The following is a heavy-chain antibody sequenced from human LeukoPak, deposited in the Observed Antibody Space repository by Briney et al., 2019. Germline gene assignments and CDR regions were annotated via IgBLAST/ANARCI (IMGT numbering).Heavy chain of an antibody. CDR1: GFTFSSYG. Sequence: GGSLRLSCAASGFTFSSYGMHWVRQAPGKGLEGVAVIWYDGSNKYYADSVKGRFTISRDNSKNTLYLQMNSLRAEDTAVYYCARGESSGSYYADYWGQGTLVTVSS. CDR2: IWYDGSNK. CDR3: ARGESSGSYYADY. V-gene: IGHV3-33*01. J-gene: IGHJ4*02. D-gene: IGHD1-26*01.